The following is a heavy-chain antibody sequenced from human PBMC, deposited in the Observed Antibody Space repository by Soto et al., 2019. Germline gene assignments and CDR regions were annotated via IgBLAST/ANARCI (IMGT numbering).Heavy chain of an antibody. CDR2: IYNGGSI. V-gene: IGHV4-30-4*01. D-gene: IGHD7-27*01. J-gene: IGHJ4*02. CDR3: TRGPSGDKVDS. CDR1: GDSISNXHXX. Sequence: QVQLQQSGPGLVQPSQTLSLTCTVSGDSISNXHXXXXWIRQSPDKGLEWIGHIYNGGSIYNNPSLESRXTISXDTSKNQFSLXXSSVSAADTAVYYCTRGPSGDKVDSWGQGTLVTVSS.